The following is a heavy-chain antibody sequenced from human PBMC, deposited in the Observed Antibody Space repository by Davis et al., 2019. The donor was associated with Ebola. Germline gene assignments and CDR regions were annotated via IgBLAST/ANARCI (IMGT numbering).Heavy chain of an antibody. Sequence: GESLKISCAASGFTFSHYGMHWVRQAPGEGLEWVAVIWYDGSKRYYADSVKGRFTISRDDSKNTLYLQMNSLRAEDTAVYYCVRDSGYYSHDYWGHGTLVTVSS. D-gene: IGHD5-12*01. J-gene: IGHJ4*01. V-gene: IGHV3-33*01. CDR2: IWYDGSKR. CDR1: GFTFSHYG. CDR3: VRDSGYYSHDY.